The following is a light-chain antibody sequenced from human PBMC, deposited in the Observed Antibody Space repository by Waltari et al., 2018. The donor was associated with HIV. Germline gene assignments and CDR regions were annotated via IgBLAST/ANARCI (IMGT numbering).Light chain of an antibody. V-gene: IGKV1-39*01. CDR2: AAS. CDR3: QQSYRSWT. CDR1: QTISDF. Sequence: DIQMTQSPSSLSASVGDRVTITCRTSQTISDFFNWYQQKPGKAPKLLIYAASSLQSGVPSSFSGSGSGTDFTLTISSLQPEDFAIYYCQQSYRSWTFGQGTKVEIK. J-gene: IGKJ1*01.